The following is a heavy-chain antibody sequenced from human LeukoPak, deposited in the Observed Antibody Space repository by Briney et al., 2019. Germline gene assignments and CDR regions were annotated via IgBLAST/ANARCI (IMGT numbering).Heavy chain of an antibody. Sequence: GSLRLSCAASGFKVIGYSMNWVRQAPGKGLEWVSYINSSSGTIIYADSVKGRFTISRDNAKNSLYLQMNSLRAEDTAVYYCAKEGDNTGYRYFDDWGQGTLVTVSS. J-gene: IGHJ4*02. D-gene: IGHD3-22*01. CDR3: AKEGDNTGYRYFDD. V-gene: IGHV3-48*04. CDR2: INSSSGTI. CDR1: GFKVIGYS.